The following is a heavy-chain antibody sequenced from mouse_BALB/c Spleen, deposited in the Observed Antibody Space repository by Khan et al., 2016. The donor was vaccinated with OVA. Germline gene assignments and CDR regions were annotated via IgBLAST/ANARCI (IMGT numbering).Heavy chain of an antibody. Sequence: QVQLQQSGAELARPGASVKLSCKASGCTFTDYYINWVKQRTGQGLEWIGEISPGSGDTYYNERFKGKATLTADKSSRTAYMQRSSLTSEASAVYFCARRNYFGYTFAYWGQGTLVTVSA. V-gene: IGHV1-77*01. D-gene: IGHD1-2*01. CDR2: ISPGSGDT. CDR3: ARRNYFGYTFAY. J-gene: IGHJ3*01. CDR1: GCTFTDYY.